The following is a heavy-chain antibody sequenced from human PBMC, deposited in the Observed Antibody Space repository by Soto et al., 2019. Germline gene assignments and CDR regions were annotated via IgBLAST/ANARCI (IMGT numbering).Heavy chain of an antibody. CDR3: ARLEGHTSWSGFNNWFDP. J-gene: IGHJ5*02. CDR2: IYYSGST. V-gene: IGHV4-59*08. D-gene: IGHD3-3*01. Sequence: SETLSLTCTVSGGSISSYYWSWIRQPPGKGLEWIGYIYYSGSTNYNPSLKSRVTISVDTSKNQFSLKLSSVTAADTAVYYCARLEGHTSWSGFNNWFDPWGQGTLVTVSS. CDR1: GGSISSYY.